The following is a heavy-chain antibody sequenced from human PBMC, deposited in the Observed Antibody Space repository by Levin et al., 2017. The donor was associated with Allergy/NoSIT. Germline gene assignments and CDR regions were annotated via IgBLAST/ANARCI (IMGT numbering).Heavy chain of an antibody. CDR2: ISWNSGSI. D-gene: IGHD3-10*01. V-gene: IGHV3-9*01. Sequence: SLKISCAASGFTFDDYAMHWVRQAPGKGLEWVLGISWNSGSIGYADSVKGRFTISRDNAKNSLYLQMNSLRPEDTAFYYCAKIYGSGSPTGSYYGMDGWGQGTTVTVSS. J-gene: IGHJ6*02. CDR3: AKIYGSGSPTGSYYGMDG. CDR1: GFTFDDYA.